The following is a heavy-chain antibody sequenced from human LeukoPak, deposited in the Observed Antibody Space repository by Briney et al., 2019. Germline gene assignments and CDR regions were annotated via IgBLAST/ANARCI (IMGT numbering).Heavy chain of an antibody. V-gene: IGHV3-48*04. CDR1: GFTFSSYS. Sequence: PGGSLRLSCAASGFTFSSYSMNWARQAPGKGLEWVSYISSSSSTIYYADSVKGQFTISRDNAKNSLYLQMNSLRAEDTAVYYCARRDYDSSGYYLGYWGQGTLVTVSS. J-gene: IGHJ4*02. CDR3: ARRDYDSSGYYLGY. D-gene: IGHD3-22*01. CDR2: ISSSSSTI.